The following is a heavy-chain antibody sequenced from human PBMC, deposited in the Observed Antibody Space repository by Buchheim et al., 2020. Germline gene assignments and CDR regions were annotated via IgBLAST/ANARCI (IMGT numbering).Heavy chain of an antibody. D-gene: IGHD1-26*01. CDR3: ARDQELNWFDP. J-gene: IGHJ5*02. CDR1: GGSISSGSYY. V-gene: IGHV4-61*02. CDR2: SYKSGST. Sequence: QVQLQGSGPGLVKPSQTLSLTCTVSGGSISSGSYYWSWIRQPAGKGLEWIGRSYKSGSTNYNPSLKSRVTISVDTSKNQFSLKLTSVTAADTAVYYCARDQELNWFDPWGQGTL.